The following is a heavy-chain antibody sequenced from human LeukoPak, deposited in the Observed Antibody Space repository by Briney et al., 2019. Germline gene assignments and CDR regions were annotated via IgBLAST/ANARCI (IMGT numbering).Heavy chain of an antibody. V-gene: IGHV3-7*05. J-gene: IGHJ5*02. CDR3: AREPAAGQGDWFDP. CDR1: AFTFSSSW. D-gene: IGHD6-13*01. CDR2: INQDGSDK. Sequence: GRSLKLSCAASAFTFSSSWMSWVRQAPGKGLEWVANINQDGSDKYYVDSVKGRFTISRDNAKNSLYLQMNSLRAEDTAVYYCAREPAAGQGDWFDPWGQGTLVTVSS.